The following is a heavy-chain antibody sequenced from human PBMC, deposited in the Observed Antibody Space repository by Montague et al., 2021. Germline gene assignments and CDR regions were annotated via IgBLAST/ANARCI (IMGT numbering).Heavy chain of an antibody. CDR2: IYDSGTT. CDR1: GGSISEFY. D-gene: IGHD5/OR15-5a*01. J-gene: IGHJ4*02. CDR3: ARSLGIRAPFDY. Sequence: SETLSLTCTVTGGSISEFYWSWIRQSPEKGPEWIGYIYDSGTTNYNPSLKSRVTISADTSMNQFSLNLRSVTAADTAVYFCARSLGIRAPFDYWGQGTLVTDSS. V-gene: IGHV4-59*08.